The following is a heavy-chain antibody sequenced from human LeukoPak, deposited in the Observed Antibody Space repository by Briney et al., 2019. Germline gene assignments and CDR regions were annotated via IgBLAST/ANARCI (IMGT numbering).Heavy chain of an antibody. V-gene: IGHV3-48*03. Sequence: PGGSLRLSCAASGFTFSSYEMNWVRQAPGKGLEWVSCISSSGSTIYYADSVKGRFTISRDNAKNSLYLQMNSLRAEDTAVYYCASLAVVVPAAIREDYYYYGMDVWGQGTTVTASS. CDR1: GFTFSSYE. J-gene: IGHJ6*02. CDR3: ASLAVVVPAAIREDYYYYGMDV. CDR2: ISSSGSTI. D-gene: IGHD2-2*02.